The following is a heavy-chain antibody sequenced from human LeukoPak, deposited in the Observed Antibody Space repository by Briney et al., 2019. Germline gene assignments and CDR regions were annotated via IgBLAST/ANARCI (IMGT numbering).Heavy chain of an antibody. CDR3: ASTPYYYDSSGYYDRPYFYYFDY. V-gene: IGHV4-59*01. J-gene: IGHJ4*02. CDR2: IYYSGST. CDR1: GGSISSYY. D-gene: IGHD3-22*01. Sequence: SETLSLTCTVSGGSISSYYWNWIRQPPGKGLEWIGYIYYSGSTNYNPSLKSRVTISVDTSKNQFSLKLSSVTAADTAVYYCASTPYYYDSSGYYDRPYFYYFDYWGQGTLVTVSS.